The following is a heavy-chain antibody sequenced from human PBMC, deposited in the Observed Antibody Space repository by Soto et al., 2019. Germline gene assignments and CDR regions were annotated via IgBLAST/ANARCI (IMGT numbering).Heavy chain of an antibody. J-gene: IGHJ6*02. Sequence: ASVKVSCKASGYTFTGYYMHWVRQAPGQGLEWMGWINPNSGGTNYAQKFQGWVTMTRDTSISTAYMEQSRMRTDDTAVYYFARFSIAVAGTEHYYYYGMDVWGQGTTVTVSS. CDR3: ARFSIAVAGTEHYYYYGMDV. V-gene: IGHV1-2*04. D-gene: IGHD6-19*01. CDR2: INPNSGGT. CDR1: GYTFTGYY.